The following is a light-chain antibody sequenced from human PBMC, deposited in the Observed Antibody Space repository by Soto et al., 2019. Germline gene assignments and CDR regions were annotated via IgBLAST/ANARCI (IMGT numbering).Light chain of an antibody. Sequence: EIVLTQSPVTLSLSPGERATLSCRASQSVSRYLAWYQQRPGQAPRLLIYDASNRATGIPARFSGSGSGTDFTLTISGLEPEDFAVYYCQQRGNWPPFTFGQGTRLEIK. V-gene: IGKV3-11*01. J-gene: IGKJ5*01. CDR3: QQRGNWPPFT. CDR2: DAS. CDR1: QSVSRY.